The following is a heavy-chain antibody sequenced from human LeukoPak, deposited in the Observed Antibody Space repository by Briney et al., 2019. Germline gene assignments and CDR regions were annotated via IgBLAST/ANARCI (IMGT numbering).Heavy chain of an antibody. Sequence: ASVKVSCTASGYTFTGYYMHWVRQAPGQGLEWMGWINPNSGGTNYAQKFQGRVTMTRDTSISTAYMELSRLRSDDTAVYYCARDGTVTTDYYYGMDVWGQGTTVTVSS. CDR3: ARDGTVTTDYYYGMDV. CDR1: GYTFTGYY. CDR2: INPNSGGT. J-gene: IGHJ6*02. V-gene: IGHV1-2*02. D-gene: IGHD4-17*01.